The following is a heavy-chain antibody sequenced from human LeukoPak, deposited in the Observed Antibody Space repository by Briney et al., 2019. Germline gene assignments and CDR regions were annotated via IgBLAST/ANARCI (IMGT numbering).Heavy chain of an antibody. CDR1: GFTFSTFA. D-gene: IGHD1-26*01. Sequence: GGSLRLSCAASGFTFSTFAMIWVRQPPGKGLEWVSSIFPSGGEIHYADSVRGRFTISRDNSKNTLYLQMNSLRAEDTAVYYCAKGSGSYLSPLYYFDYWGQGTLVTVSS. V-gene: IGHV3-23*01. CDR3: AKGSGSYLSPLYYFDY. CDR2: IFPSGGEI. J-gene: IGHJ4*02.